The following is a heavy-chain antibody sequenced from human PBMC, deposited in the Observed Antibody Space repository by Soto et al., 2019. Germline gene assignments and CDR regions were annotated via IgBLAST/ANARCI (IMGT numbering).Heavy chain of an antibody. CDR2: VKQDGSEQ. CDR3: ATTGPY. J-gene: IGHJ4*02. Sequence: GGSLRLSCATSGFALSTYWMHWVRLAPGKGLEWVASVKQDGSEQGYVDSVKGRFTISRDNSKNTVSLQMNSLRDEDSAAYYCATTGPYWGQGTLVTVS. CDR1: GFALSTYW. V-gene: IGHV3-7*02.